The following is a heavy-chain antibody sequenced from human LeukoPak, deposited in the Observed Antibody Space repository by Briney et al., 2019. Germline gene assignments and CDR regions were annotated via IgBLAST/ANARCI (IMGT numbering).Heavy chain of an antibody. V-gene: IGHV3-72*01. CDR2: SRNRANSHTT. CDR1: GFTLSDQY. Sequence: GGSLRLSCAASGFTLSDQYIDWVRQAPGKGLEWIGLSRNRANSHTTEYVASVKGRFTISRDDSGNLVYLQMNSLKIEDTAVYFCTRDGGNRGNTAIDIWGQGTEVTVSS. J-gene: IGHJ3*02. D-gene: IGHD3-16*01. CDR3: TRDGGNRGNTAIDI.